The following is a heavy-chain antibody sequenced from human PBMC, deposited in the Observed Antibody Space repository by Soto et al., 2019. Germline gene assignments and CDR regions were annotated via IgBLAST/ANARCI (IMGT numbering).Heavy chain of an antibody. V-gene: IGHV4-39*02. CDR3: ARDGFDKDSCRALLYDALLI. J-gene: IGHJ3*02. CDR2: IYYSGST. CDR1: GGSISSSSYY. D-gene: IGHD3-3*01. Sequence: SKTLSLTCTVCGGSISSSSYYWGWIRQPPGKGREWIGSIYYSGSTYYNPWLKSRVTISVDTSKNQFSLKLSSVTAADTAVYFSARDGFDKDSCRALLYDALLIWRPGAMV.